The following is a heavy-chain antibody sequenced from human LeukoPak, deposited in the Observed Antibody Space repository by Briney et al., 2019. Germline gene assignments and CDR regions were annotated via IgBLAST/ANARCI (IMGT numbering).Heavy chain of an antibody. CDR3: ARLCSIRWCLHDWFDP. J-gene: IGHJ5*02. V-gene: IGHV4-39*07. Sequence: PSETLSLTCTVSGGSISSSSYYWGWIRQPPGKGLEWIGGIHYTGSTYYNPSLKSRVTISVDTSKHQFSLKLSSVTAADTAVYYCARLCSIRWCLHDWFDPWGQGTLVTVSS. CDR2: IHYTGST. CDR1: GGSISSSSYY. D-gene: IGHD2-21*01.